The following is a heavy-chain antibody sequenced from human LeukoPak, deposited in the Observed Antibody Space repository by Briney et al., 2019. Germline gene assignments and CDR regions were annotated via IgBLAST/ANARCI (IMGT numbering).Heavy chain of an antibody. CDR2: IYPGDSDT. Sequence: AGESLKISCKGSGYSFISYWIGWVRQMPGKGLEWMGIIYPGDSDTKYSPSFQGQVTISADKSISTAYLQWSSLKASDTAMYYCARTGYTSGWYVGSFDYWGQGTLVTVSS. CDR3: ARTGYTSGWYVGSFDY. D-gene: IGHD6-19*01. J-gene: IGHJ4*02. V-gene: IGHV5-51*01. CDR1: GYSFISYW.